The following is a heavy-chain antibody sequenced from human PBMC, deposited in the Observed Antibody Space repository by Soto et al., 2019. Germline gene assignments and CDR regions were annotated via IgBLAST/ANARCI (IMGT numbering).Heavy chain of an antibody. V-gene: IGHV1-18*01. CDR2: ISAYNGNT. CDR3: ARVVWFGELLPRFMDV. Sequence: ASVKVSCKASGYTFTSYGISWVRQAPGQGLEWMGWISAYNGNTNYAQKIQGRVTMTTDTSTSTAYMELRSLRSDDTAVYYCARVVWFGELLPRFMDVWGKGTTVTVSS. D-gene: IGHD3-10*01. J-gene: IGHJ6*04. CDR1: GYTFTSYG.